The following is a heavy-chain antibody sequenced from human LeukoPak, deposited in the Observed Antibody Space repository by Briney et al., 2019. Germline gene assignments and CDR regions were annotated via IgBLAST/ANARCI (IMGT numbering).Heavy chain of an antibody. CDR3: ARGRGYSYGSKDDY. Sequence: PSETLSLTCAVYGGSFSGYYWSWIRQPPGKGLEWIGEINHSGSTNYNPSLKGRVTISVDTSKNQFSLKLSSVTAADTAVYYCARGRGYSYGSKDDYWGQGTLVTVSS. D-gene: IGHD5-18*01. CDR1: GGSFSGYY. J-gene: IGHJ4*02. V-gene: IGHV4-34*01. CDR2: INHSGST.